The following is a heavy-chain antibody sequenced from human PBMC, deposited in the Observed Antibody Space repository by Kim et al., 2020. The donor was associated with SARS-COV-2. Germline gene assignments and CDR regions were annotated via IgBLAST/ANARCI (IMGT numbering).Heavy chain of an antibody. V-gene: IGHV1-18*01. D-gene: IGHD4-17*01. Sequence: KYGQKVQGRIIMTTDTSTNTAYMELWSLRSDDTAMYYCARGAYGDVSFDYWGQGTLVTVSS. CDR3: ARGAYGDVSFDY. J-gene: IGHJ4*02.